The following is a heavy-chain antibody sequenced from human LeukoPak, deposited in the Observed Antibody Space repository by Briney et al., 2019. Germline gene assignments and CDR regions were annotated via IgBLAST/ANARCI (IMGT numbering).Heavy chain of an antibody. CDR1: GFTFSTYW. V-gene: IGHV3-7*01. D-gene: IGHD4-17*01. CDR2: IKEDGSGK. J-gene: IGHJ6*03. CDR3: ARADHGDYGGGYMDV. Sequence: PGGSLRLSCAASGFTFSTYWMSWVRQAPGKGLEWVANIKEDGSGKYYLDSVKGRFTISRDNARNSLYVQMNSLRAEDTAVYYCARADHGDYGGGYMDVWGKGTTVTVSS.